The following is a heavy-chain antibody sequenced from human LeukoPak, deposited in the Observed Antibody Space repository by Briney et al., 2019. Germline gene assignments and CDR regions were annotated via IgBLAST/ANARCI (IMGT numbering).Heavy chain of an antibody. D-gene: IGHD1-1*01. V-gene: IGHV6-1*01. CDR3: AREGSEGYLFDY. CDR1: GDSVSSSSAA. Sequence: SQTLSLTCAISGDSVSSSSAAWSWVRQSPSRGLEWLGSTYYRSKWYNDYVVSVKSRITINPDTSKNQFSLQLNSMTPEDTAVYYCAREGSEGYLFDYWGQGTLVTVSS. CDR2: TYYRSKWYN. J-gene: IGHJ4*02.